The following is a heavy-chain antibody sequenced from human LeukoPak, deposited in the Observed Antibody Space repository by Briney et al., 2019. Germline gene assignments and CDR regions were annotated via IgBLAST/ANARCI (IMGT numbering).Heavy chain of an antibody. Sequence: GGSLRLSCAASVTFSNAWMNWVRQAPGKGLEWVGHFKIKADGGTTDYAAPVKGRFTISRDNSKNTLYLQMNSLRVEDTAVYYCAKDRHYDILTGYYTDLSWFDPWGQGTLVTVSS. V-gene: IGHV3-15*01. J-gene: IGHJ5*02. D-gene: IGHD3-9*01. CDR2: FKIKADGGTT. CDR1: VTFSNAW. CDR3: AKDRHYDILTGYYTDLSWFDP.